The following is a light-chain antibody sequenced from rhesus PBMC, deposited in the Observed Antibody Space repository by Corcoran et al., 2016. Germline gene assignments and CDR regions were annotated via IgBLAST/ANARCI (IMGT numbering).Light chain of an antibody. J-gene: IGKJ3*01. Sequence: DIQMTQSPSSLSASVGDNVTITCRASQGVSSWLAWYQQKPGKAPKVLIFKESSLQSGVPLRGSGSGSGTDFNLTISSLQPEDFATYYCLQYTTTPFTFGPGTKLDIK. V-gene: IGKV1-21*01. CDR1: QGVSSW. CDR2: KES. CDR3: LQYTTTPFT.